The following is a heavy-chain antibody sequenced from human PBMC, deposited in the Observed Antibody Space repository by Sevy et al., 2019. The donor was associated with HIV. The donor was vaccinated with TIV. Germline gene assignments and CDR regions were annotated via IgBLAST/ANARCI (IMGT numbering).Heavy chain of an antibody. V-gene: IGHV4-38-2*01. CDR2: IYHRGST. D-gene: IGHD3-22*01. J-gene: IGHJ4*02. Sequence: SETLSLTCVVSGYSISIGYFWGWIRQPPGKGLEWIGSIYHRGSTYYNPSLKSRVTISVDTSKNQFSLKLTSVTAADTAVYYCAREGSPPVDSRGYYHGPSLNFDYWGQGTLVTVSS. CDR3: AREGSPPVDSRGYYHGPSLNFDY. CDR1: GYSISIGYF.